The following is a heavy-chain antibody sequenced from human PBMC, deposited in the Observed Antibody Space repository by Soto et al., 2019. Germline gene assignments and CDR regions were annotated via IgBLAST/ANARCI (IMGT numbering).Heavy chain of an antibody. D-gene: IGHD4-17*01. J-gene: IGHJ5*02. CDR3: ARGTLYGDYENWFGP. Sequence: GASVKVSCKASGYTFTSYGISWVRQAPGQGLEWMGWISAYNGNTNYAQKLQGRVTMTTDTSTSTAYMELRSLRSDDTAVYYCARGTLYGDYENWFGPWGQGTLVTVSS. CDR1: GYTFTSYG. V-gene: IGHV1-18*01. CDR2: ISAYNGNT.